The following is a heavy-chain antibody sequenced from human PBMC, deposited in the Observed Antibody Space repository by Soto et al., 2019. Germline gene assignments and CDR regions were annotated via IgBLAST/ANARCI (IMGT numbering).Heavy chain of an antibody. V-gene: IGHV3-23*01. CDR1: GFTFSTYA. D-gene: IGHD3-3*01. Sequence: PGGSLRLPCEPSGFTFSTYAMIWVRQAPGKGLEWVSAISGSGSSTYYADSVKGRFTISRDNSKNTLYLQMNRLRAEDTAVYYCAKGYYFWSGTYGMDVWGQGTTVTVS. J-gene: IGHJ6*02. CDR3: AKGYYFWSGTYGMDV. CDR2: ISGSGSST.